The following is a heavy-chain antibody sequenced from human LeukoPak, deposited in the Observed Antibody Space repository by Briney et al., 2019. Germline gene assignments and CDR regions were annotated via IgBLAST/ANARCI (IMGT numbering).Heavy chain of an antibody. D-gene: IGHD4-23*01. Sequence: GGSLRLSCAASGFTFSSYDMHWVRQAPGKGLEWVAVISYDGSNKDYADSVKGRFTISRDNSKNTLYVQMNSLRVEDTAVYYCVLGHYGGLFDCWAREPWSPSPQ. J-gene: IGHJ4*02. CDR3: VLGHYGGLFDC. CDR2: ISYDGSNK. CDR1: GFTFSSYD. V-gene: IGHV3-30*03.